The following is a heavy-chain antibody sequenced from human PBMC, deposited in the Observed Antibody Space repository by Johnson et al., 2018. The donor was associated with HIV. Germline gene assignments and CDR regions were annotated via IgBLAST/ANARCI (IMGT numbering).Heavy chain of an antibody. Sequence: QVQLVESGGGVVQPGGSLRLSCVASGFIFSSYGMHWVRQAPGKGLEWVAFIWYDGSRKYYPDSVKGRFTISRVNSKNMLYLQMNSLRVEDTAVYYCVKEASRGTVTQAPDAFDIWGQGTVVTVSS. V-gene: IGHV3-30*02. CDR3: VKEASRGTVTQAPDAFDI. D-gene: IGHD4-17*01. J-gene: IGHJ3*02. CDR1: GFIFSSYG. CDR2: IWYDGSRK.